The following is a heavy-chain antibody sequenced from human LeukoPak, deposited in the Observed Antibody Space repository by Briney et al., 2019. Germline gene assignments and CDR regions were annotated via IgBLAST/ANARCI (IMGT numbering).Heavy chain of an antibody. Sequence: PSETLSPTCTISGGSISSNSHHWGWIRQSPGKGLEWIGSIYNGRTIFYNPSLNGRVTISVVPSKDQFTLQLNSVTAADTAVYYCVRHDGRSGGTMGALDSWGQGSLVTVSS. CDR1: GGSISSNSHH. V-gene: IGHV4-39*01. J-gene: IGHJ4*02. D-gene: IGHD4-23*01. CDR3: VRHDGRSGGTMGALDS. CDR2: IYNGRTI.